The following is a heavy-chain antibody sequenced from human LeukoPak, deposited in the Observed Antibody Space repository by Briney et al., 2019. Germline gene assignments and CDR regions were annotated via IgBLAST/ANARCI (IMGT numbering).Heavy chain of an antibody. J-gene: IGHJ4*02. CDR1: GFTFSTYG. CDR2: IRYDGSNK. D-gene: IGHD4-23*01. V-gene: IGHV3-30*02. CDR3: AKDLGGGNSVCDY. Sequence: GESLTLSCAASGFTFSTYGLHWVRQPPGKGLEWVAFIRYDGSNKYYADSVKGRSTISRDNSKNTLYLQMNSLRTGDTGVYYCAKDLGGGNSVCDYWGQGTRVSVSS.